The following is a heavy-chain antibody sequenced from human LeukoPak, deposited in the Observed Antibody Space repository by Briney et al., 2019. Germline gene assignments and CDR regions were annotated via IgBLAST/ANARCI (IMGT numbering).Heavy chain of an antibody. Sequence: PSETLSLTCAVYGGSFSGYYWSWIRQPPGKGLEWIGEINHSGSTNYNPSLKSRVTISVDTSKNQFSLKLSSVTAADTAVYYCAREESFDIWGQGTMVTVSS. J-gene: IGHJ3*02. D-gene: IGHD2/OR15-2a*01. V-gene: IGHV4-34*01. CDR3: AREESFDI. CDR2: INHSGST. CDR1: GGSFSGYY.